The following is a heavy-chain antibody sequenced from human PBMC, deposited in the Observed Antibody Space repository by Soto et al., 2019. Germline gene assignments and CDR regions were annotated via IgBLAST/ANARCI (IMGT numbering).Heavy chain of an antibody. V-gene: IGHV1-8*01. J-gene: IGHJ6*03. Sequence: ASVKVSCKASGYTFTSYDINWVRQATGQGLERMGWMNPNSGNTGYAQKFQGRVTMTRNTSISTAYMELSSLRSEDTAAYYWATGFLKDMDVWGKGTTVTVSS. CDR3: ATGFLKDMDV. CDR2: MNPNSGNT. CDR1: GYTFTSYD.